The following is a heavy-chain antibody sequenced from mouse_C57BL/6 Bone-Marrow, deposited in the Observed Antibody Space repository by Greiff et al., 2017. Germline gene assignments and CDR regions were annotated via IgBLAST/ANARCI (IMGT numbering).Heavy chain of an antibody. V-gene: IGHV1-42*01. CDR1: GYSFTGYY. CDR3: AREGYDYFSDY. CDR2: INPSTGGT. J-gene: IGHJ2*01. Sequence: VQLQQSGPELVKPGASVKISCKASGYSFTGYYMNWVKQSPEKSLEWIGEINPSTGGTTYNQKFKAKATLTVDKSSSTAYMQLKSLTSEDSAVYYCAREGYDYFSDYWGQGTTLTVAS. D-gene: IGHD2-4*01.